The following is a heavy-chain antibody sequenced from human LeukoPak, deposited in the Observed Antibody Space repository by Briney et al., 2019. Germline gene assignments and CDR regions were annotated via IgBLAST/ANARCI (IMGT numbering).Heavy chain of an antibody. V-gene: IGHV4-34*01. D-gene: IGHD2-15*01. J-gene: IGHJ3*02. CDR1: GGSFSGYY. CDR3: ARDITTMVVAVSRLFGDAFDI. Sequence: SETLSLTCAVYGGSFSGYYWSWIRQPPGKGLEWIGEINHSGSTNYNPSLKSRVTISVDTSKNQFSLKLSSVTAADTAVYYCARDITTMVVAVSRLFGDAFDIWGQGTMVTVSS. CDR2: INHSGST.